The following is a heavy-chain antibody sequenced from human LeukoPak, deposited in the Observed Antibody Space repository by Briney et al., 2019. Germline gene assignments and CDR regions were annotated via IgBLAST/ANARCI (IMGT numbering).Heavy chain of an antibody. CDR3: ARPIGYNSGGFDL. V-gene: IGHV4-39*01. D-gene: IGHD6-19*01. J-gene: IGHJ2*01. CDR1: GGSISTSAYY. CDR2: IYYSGNT. Sequence: SETLSLTCIVSGGSISTSAYYWGWIRQPPGEGLQWIGSIYYSGNTYYNSSLKSRVTISVDTSTSQFSLRLSSVTAADTAVYYCARPIGYNSGGFDLWGRGTLVTVSS.